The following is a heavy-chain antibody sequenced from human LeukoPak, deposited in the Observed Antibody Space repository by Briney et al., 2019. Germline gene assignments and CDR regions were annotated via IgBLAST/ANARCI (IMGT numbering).Heavy chain of an antibody. J-gene: IGHJ4*02. D-gene: IGHD3-3*01. CDR2: IRYDGSDK. CDR1: GFTFSSYG. CDR3: AKDLRQSLLSSLDY. Sequence: GGSLRLSCAASGFTFSSYGIHWVRQAPGKGLEWVAFIRYDGSDKYYADSVKGRFTISRDNSKTTLYLQMNSLRAEDTAVYYCAKDLRQSLLSSLDYWGQGTLVTVSS. V-gene: IGHV3-30*02.